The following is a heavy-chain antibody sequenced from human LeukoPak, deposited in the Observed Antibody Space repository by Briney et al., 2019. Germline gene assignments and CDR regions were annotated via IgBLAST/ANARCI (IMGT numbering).Heavy chain of an antibody. V-gene: IGHV4-61*02. J-gene: IGHJ6*02. CDR2: IYTSGTT. D-gene: IGHD1/OR15-1a*01. CDR3: ARQKWEQQGRDYYFNGLDV. Sequence: PSQTLSLTCTVSGGSVRRGNYYWTWIRQPAGSGLEWIGRIYTSGTTDYNPSLRTRVTISVDASRNQFSLNLTSVTAADTAVYYCARQKWEQQGRDYYFNGLDVWGPGTTVIVSS. CDR1: GGSVRRGNYY.